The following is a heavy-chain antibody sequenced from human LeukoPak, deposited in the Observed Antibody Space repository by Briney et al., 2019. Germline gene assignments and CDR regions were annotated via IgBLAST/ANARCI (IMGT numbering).Heavy chain of an antibody. D-gene: IGHD2-21*01. CDR2: ISDSGGRT. CDR1: GITLSNYG. Sequence: GGSLRLSCAVSGITLSNYGMSWVRRAPGKGLEWVAGISDSGGRTNYTDSVKGRFTISRDNPKNTLYLQMNSLRAEDTAVYFCAKRGVVIRVILVGFHKEAYYFESWGQGALVTVYS. V-gene: IGHV3-23*01. J-gene: IGHJ4*02. CDR3: AKRGVVIRVILVGFHKEAYYFES.